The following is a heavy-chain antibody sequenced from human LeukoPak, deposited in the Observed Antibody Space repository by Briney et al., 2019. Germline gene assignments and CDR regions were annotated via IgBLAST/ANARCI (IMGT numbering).Heavy chain of an antibody. D-gene: IGHD6-13*01. J-gene: IGHJ4*02. CDR1: GFTFSSYE. CDR2: ISSSGSTL. Sequence: GGSLRLSCAASGFTFSSYEMNWVRQAPGKGLEWVSYISSSGSTLYYADSVKGRFTISRDNAKNSLYLQMNSLRAEDTAVYYCARVFKARQSSSWPHFDYWGQGTLVTVSS. V-gene: IGHV3-48*03. CDR3: ARVFKARQSSSWPHFDY.